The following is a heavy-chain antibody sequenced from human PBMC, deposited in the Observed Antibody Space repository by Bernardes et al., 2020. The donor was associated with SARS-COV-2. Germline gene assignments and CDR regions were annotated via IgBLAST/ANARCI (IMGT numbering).Heavy chain of an antibody. Sequence: ASVKVSCKVSGYTLTELSMHWVRQAPGNGLEWMGGFDPEDGETIYAQKFQGRVTMTEDTSTDTAYMELSSLRSEDTAVYYCATAPPVRHPHWFDPWGQGTLVTVSS. CDR3: ATAPPVRHPHWFDP. J-gene: IGHJ5*02. CDR2: FDPEDGET. V-gene: IGHV1-24*01. CDR1: GYTLTELS. D-gene: IGHD1-1*01.